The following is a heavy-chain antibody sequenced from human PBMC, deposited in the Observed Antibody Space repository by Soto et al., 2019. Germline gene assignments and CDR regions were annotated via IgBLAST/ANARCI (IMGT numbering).Heavy chain of an antibody. V-gene: IGHV1-69*01. CDR3: ARGPPGSSSWYWYFDL. J-gene: IGHJ2*01. CDR1: GGTFSSYA. Sequence: QVQLVQSGAEVKKPGSSVKVSCKASGGTFSSYAISWVRQAPGQGLEWMGGIIPIFGTANYAQKFQGRVTITADESTSTAYVELSSLSSVDTAVYYCARGPPGSSSWYWYFDLWGRGTLVSVSS. CDR2: IIPIFGTA. D-gene: IGHD6-13*01.